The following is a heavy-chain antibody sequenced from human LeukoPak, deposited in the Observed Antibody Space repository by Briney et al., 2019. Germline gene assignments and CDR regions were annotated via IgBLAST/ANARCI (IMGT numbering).Heavy chain of an antibody. CDR1: GFTFSSYE. CDR3: ARIGGGYYYGMDV. V-gene: IGHV3-48*03. CDR2: ISSSGSTI. Sequence: GGSLRLSCAASGFTFSSYEMNWVRQAPGKGLEWVSYISSSGSTICYADSVKGRFTISRDNAKNSLYLQMNSLRAEDTAVYYCARIGGGYYYGMDVWGQGTTVTVSS. D-gene: IGHD4-23*01. J-gene: IGHJ6*02.